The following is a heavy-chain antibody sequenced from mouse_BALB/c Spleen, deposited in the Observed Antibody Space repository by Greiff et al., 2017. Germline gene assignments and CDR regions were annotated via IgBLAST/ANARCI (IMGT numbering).Heavy chain of an antibody. CDR3: ARHYYGNYYYAMDY. CDR1: GFAFSSYD. V-gene: IGHV5-12-1*01. CDR2: ISSGGGST. J-gene: IGHJ4*01. Sequence: EVKLVESGGGLVKPGGSLKLSCAASGFAFSSYDMSWVRQTPEKRLEWVAYISSGGGSTYYPDTVKGRFTISRDNAKNTLYLQMSSLKSEDTAMYYCARHYYGNYYYAMDYWGQGTSVTVSS. D-gene: IGHD2-1*01.